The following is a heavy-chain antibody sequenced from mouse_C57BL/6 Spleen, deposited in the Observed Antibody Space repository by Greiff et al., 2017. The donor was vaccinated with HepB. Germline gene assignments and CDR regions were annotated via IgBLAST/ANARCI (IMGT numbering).Heavy chain of an antibody. J-gene: IGHJ1*03. V-gene: IGHV3-6*01. Sequence: EESGPGLVKPSQSLSLTCSVTGYSITSGYYWNWIRQFPGNKLEWMGYISYDGSNNYNPSLKNRISITRDTSKNQFFLKLNSVTTEDTATYYCARGGIYYDYGGYFDVWGTGTTVTVSS. CDR2: ISYDGSN. CDR3: ARGGIYYDYGGYFDV. CDR1: GYSITSGYY. D-gene: IGHD2-4*01.